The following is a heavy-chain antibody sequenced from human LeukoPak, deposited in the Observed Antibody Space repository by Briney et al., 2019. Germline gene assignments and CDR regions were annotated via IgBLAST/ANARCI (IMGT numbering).Heavy chain of an antibody. CDR2: IIPILGIA. CDR1: GGTFSSYA. J-gene: IGHJ4*02. CDR3: AREIDTVVAATSDYFDY. V-gene: IGHV1-69*04. Sequence: SVKLSCKASGGTFSSYAISCVRQAPGQGLEWMGRIIPILGIANYAQKFQGRVTITADKSTSTAYMELSSLRSEDTAVCYCAREIDTVVAATSDYFDYWGQGTLVTVSS. D-gene: IGHD2-15*01.